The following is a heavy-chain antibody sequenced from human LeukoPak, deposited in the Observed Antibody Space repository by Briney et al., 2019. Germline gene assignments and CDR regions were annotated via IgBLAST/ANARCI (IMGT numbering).Heavy chain of an antibody. Sequence: GASVKVSCKASGYIFTGQFIHWVRQAPGQGLEWMAMYNPNSGDTTFSQRFQDRVTMTRDTSVNTAFMELGRLTSDDTAVYYCARGGPRGNGFDYWGQGTLVSVSS. J-gene: IGHJ4*02. V-gene: IGHV1-2*02. CDR2: YNPNSGDT. CDR3: ARGGPRGNGFDY. CDR1: GYIFTGQF. D-gene: IGHD6-25*01.